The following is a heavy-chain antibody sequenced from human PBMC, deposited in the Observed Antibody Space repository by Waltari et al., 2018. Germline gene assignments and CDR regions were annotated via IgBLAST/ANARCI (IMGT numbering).Heavy chain of an antibody. CDR2: IYPGDSET. J-gene: IGHJ6*02. CDR3: ARGEVAVAGEEYYYYYYGMDV. Sequence: EVQLVQSGAEVKKPGESLKISCKGSGYSFTSYWIGWVRQMPGKGLEWMGIIYPGDSETRYSPSFQGQVTISADKSISTAYLQWSSLKASDTAMYYCARGEVAVAGEEYYYYYYGMDVWGQGTTVTVSS. V-gene: IGHV5-51*01. CDR1: GYSFTSYW. D-gene: IGHD6-19*01.